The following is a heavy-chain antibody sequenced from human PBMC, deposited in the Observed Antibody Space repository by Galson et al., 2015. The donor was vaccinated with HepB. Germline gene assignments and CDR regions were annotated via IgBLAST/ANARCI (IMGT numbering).Heavy chain of an antibody. CDR2: INPSDGSI. CDR3: ARNINWGSDY. V-gene: IGHV1-46*01. D-gene: IGHD7-27*01. Sequence: SVKVSCKASGYTFTTYYVHWVRQAPGQGLEWMGIINPSDGSISHTQKFQGRITMTRVTSTSTLYMELSSLSSEDTAVYYCARNINWGSDYWGQGTLVTVSS. CDR1: GYTFTTYY. J-gene: IGHJ4*02.